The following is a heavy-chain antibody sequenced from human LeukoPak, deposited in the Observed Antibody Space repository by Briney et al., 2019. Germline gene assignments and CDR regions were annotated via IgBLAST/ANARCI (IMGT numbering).Heavy chain of an antibody. V-gene: IGHV4-30-4*08. Sequence: SQTLSLTCTVSGVYMSSGAFYWSWLRQHPGKGLEWIGNIYYSGSTYYNPSLKSRVTISVDRSKNQFSLKLTSVTAADTAVYYCARAFPFDDYGDPDAFDIWGQGTMVAVSS. D-gene: IGHD4-17*01. J-gene: IGHJ3*02. CDR2: IYYSGST. CDR3: ARAFPFDDYGDPDAFDI. CDR1: GVYMSSGAFY.